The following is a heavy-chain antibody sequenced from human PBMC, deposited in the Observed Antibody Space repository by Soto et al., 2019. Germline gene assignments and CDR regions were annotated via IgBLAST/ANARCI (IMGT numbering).Heavy chain of an antibody. CDR2: INHSGST. CDR1: GGSFSGYY. V-gene: IGHV4-34*01. J-gene: IGHJ6*04. D-gene: IGHD3-3*01. Sequence: SETLSLTCAVYGGSFSGYYWSWIRQPPGKGLEWIGEINHSGSTNYNPSLKSRVTISVDTSKNQFSLKLSSVTAADTAVYYCARGGVVITDVWGKGTTVTVSS. CDR3: ARGGVVITDV.